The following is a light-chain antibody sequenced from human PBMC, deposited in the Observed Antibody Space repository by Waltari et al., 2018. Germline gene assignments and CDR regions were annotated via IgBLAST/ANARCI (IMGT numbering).Light chain of an antibody. V-gene: IGLV2-23*02. CDR3: CSYAGSSTYV. CDR2: EVN. CDR1: SSDVGSYNL. J-gene: IGLJ1*01. Sequence: QSALTQPASVSGSPGQSITISCTGASSDVGSYNLVSWYRQHPGKAPKLVIYEVNRRPSGVSHRFSVSKSGNTASLTISGLQTEDEADYFCCSYAGSSTYVFGTGTKVTVL.